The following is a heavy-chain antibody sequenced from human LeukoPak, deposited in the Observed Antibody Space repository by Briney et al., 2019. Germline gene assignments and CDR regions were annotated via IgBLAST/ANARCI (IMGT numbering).Heavy chain of an antibody. V-gene: IGHV3-30-3*01. J-gene: IGHJ4*02. CDR3: ARDVSHDFWSGYPVY. Sequence: PGRSLRLPCAASGFTFSNYAMHWDRQAPGKGLEWVAVISYDGSNKYYADSVKGRFTISRDNSRNTLYLQMNSLRAEDTAVYYCARDVSHDFWSGYPVYWGQGTLVTVSS. D-gene: IGHD3-3*01. CDR1: GFTFSNYA. CDR2: ISYDGSNK.